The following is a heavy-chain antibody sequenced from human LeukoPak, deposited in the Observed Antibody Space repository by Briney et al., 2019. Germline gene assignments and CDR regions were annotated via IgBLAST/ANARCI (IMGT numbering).Heavy chain of an antibody. CDR1: GFTFSSFT. D-gene: IGHD6-19*01. J-gene: IGHJ3*02. V-gene: IGHV3-21*01. CDR3: AREMYAGWYFAFDI. Sequence: GGSLRLSCTVSGFTFSSFTMNWVRQGPGKGLEWVASISNSGDYIPYADSLKGRFTISRDNAKNSLFLQMSGLRAEDTAVYYCAREMYAGWYFAFDIWGQGTMVTVSS. CDR2: ISNSGDYI.